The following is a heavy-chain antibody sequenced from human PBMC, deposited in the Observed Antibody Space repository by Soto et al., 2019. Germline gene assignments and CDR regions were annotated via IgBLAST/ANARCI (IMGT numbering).Heavy chain of an antibody. V-gene: IGHV4-39*01. D-gene: IGHD1-7*01. Sequence: QPQLQESGPGLVKPSETLSLTCTVSGGSISSSSYYWGWIRQPPGKGLEWIGSIYYSGSTYYNPSLKSRVTISVDTSKNQFSLKLSSVTAADTAVYYCARSTGTKRGYYFDYWGQGTLVTVSS. CDR1: GGSISSSSYY. CDR3: ARSTGTKRGYYFDY. J-gene: IGHJ4*02. CDR2: IYYSGST.